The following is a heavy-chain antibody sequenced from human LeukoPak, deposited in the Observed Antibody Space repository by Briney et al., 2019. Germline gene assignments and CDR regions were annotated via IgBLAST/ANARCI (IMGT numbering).Heavy chain of an antibody. J-gene: IGHJ5*02. Sequence: SETLSLTCTVSGGSISSSSYYWGWIRQPPGKGLERIGSIYYSGSTYYNPSLKSRVTISVDTSKNQFSLKLSSVTAADTAVYYCARGYSSGWYGNWFDPWGQGTLVTVSS. V-gene: IGHV4-39*07. CDR1: GGSISSSSYY. CDR2: IYYSGST. CDR3: ARGYSSGWYGNWFDP. D-gene: IGHD6-19*01.